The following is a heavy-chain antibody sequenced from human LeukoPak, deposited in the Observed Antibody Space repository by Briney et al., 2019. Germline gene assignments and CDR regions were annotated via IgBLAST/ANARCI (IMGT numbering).Heavy chain of an antibody. V-gene: IGHV1-69*05. Sequence: SVKVSCKASGGTFSSYAISWVRQAPGQGLEWMGGIIPIFGTANYAQKFQGRVTITTDESTSTAYMELSSLRSEDTAVYYCARDPAAAVYDAFDIWGQGTMVTVSS. D-gene: IGHD6-13*01. CDR3: ARDPAAAVYDAFDI. J-gene: IGHJ3*02. CDR2: IIPIFGTA. CDR1: GGTFSSYA.